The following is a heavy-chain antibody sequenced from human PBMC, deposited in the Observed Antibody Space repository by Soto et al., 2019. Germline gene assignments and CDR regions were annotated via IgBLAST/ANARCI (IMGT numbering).Heavy chain of an antibody. CDR2: INTGNGGT. Sequence: QVQLVQSGAEVKKPGASVKVSCKASGYTFTTYPMHLLRQAPEQRLEWRGWINTGNGGTIASQRFQGRVTTSRDTSASTAYMELSSLRYEDTDVYYCAGVNSGLGDFWGQGTLVAV. CDR1: GYTFTTYP. D-gene: IGHD6-25*01. CDR3: AGVNSGLGDF. V-gene: IGHV1-3*04. J-gene: IGHJ4*02.